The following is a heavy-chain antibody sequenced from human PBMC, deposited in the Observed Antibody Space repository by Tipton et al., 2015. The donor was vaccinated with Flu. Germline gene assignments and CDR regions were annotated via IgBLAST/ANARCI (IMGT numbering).Heavy chain of an antibody. Sequence: TLSLTCTVSGGSISSGNYYWNWIRQPAGKGLEWIGRIYSSGSTNYNPSLKSRVTISVDTSKKQFSMKLTSVTAADTAVYYCARGDRTSYDVEALDIWGQGTMVTVSS. CDR1: GGSISSGNYY. D-gene: IGHD5-12*01. CDR2: IYSSGST. V-gene: IGHV4-61*02. J-gene: IGHJ3*02. CDR3: ARGDRTSYDVEALDI.